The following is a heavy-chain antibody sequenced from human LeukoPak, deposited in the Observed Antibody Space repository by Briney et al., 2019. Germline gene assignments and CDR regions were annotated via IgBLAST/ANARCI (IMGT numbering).Heavy chain of an antibody. D-gene: IGHD5-18*01. CDR2: INHSGST. V-gene: IGHV4-34*01. CDR1: GGSFSGYY. J-gene: IGHJ3*02. CDR3: AREAGYSYAFDAFDI. Sequence: SETLSLTCAVYGGSFSGYYWSWIRQPPGKGLEWIGEINHSGSTNYNPSLKSRVTISVDTSRNQFSLKLSSVTAADTAVYYCAREAGYSYAFDAFDIWGQGTMVTVSS.